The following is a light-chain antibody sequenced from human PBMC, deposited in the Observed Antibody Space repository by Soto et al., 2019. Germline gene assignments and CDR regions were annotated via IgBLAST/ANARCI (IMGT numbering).Light chain of an antibody. V-gene: IGLV2-14*03. Sequence: QSALTQPASVSGSPGQSITISCTGTSSDVGAYDYVSWYQQHPGEVPKLMIFDVSDRPSGVSNRFSGSKSGNTASLTISGLQAEDEADYYCSSFPTSTSYVFGTGTKVTVL. CDR2: DVS. J-gene: IGLJ1*01. CDR3: SSFPTSTSYV. CDR1: SSDVGAYDY.